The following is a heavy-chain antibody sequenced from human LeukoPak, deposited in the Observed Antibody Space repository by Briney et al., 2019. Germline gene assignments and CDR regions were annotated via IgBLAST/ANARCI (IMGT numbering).Heavy chain of an antibody. D-gene: IGHD3-22*01. V-gene: IGHV1-8*03. CDR2: MNPNSGNT. Sequence: ASVKVSCKASGYTFTTYDINWVRQAAGQGLEWMGWMNPNSGNTGYGQKFQGRLTITRNASITTAYMELSSLTSDDTAVYYCARTKSDNSEIYNCGQGTLVTVSS. CDR1: GYTFTTYD. J-gene: IGHJ4*02. CDR3: ARTKSDNSEIYN.